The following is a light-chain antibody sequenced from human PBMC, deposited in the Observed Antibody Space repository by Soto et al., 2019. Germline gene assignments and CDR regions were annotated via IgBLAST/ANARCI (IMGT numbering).Light chain of an antibody. V-gene: IGKV3-20*01. CDR2: SAS. J-gene: IGKJ1*01. Sequence: LTQSPSFLSLSPGERGTLSCRASQNLGTLYLAWFQQKSGQAPRLLIYSASRRATGIPDRFNCIGSGTDFKLTIKRLETEDFAVYFRKQYAGSPRTFGQGTKVDIK. CDR3: KQYAGSPRT. CDR1: QNLGTLY.